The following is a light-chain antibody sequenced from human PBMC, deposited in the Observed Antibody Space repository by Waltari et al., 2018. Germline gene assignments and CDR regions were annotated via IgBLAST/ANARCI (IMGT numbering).Light chain of an antibody. CDR1: QSVSRA. CDR2: CAS. V-gene: IGKV3-20*01. CDR3: QHYVRLPAT. Sequence: EIVLTQSPGSLSSSPGERVTLSCRASQSVSRALAWYQQKPGQAPRLLIFCASNRATGIPDRFSGSGSETDFSLTISRLGPEDFAVYYCQHYVRLPATFGRGTKVEIK. J-gene: IGKJ1*01.